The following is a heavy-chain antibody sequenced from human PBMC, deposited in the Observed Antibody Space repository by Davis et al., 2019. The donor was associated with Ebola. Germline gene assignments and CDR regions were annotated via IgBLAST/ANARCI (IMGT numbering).Heavy chain of an antibody. D-gene: IGHD6-6*01. V-gene: IGHV1-3*01. J-gene: IGHJ6*02. Sequence: AASVKVSCKASGYTFTSYAMHWVRQAPGQRLEWMGWINAGNGNTKYSQKFQGRVTITRDTSASTAYMELSCLRSEDTAVYYCARCSSSYNYYYGMDVWGQGTTVTVSS. CDR3: ARCSSSYNYYYGMDV. CDR1: GYTFTSYA. CDR2: INAGNGNT.